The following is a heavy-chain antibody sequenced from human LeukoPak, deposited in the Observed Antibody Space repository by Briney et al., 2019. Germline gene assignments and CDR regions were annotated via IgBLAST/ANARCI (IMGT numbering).Heavy chain of an antibody. CDR3: AKISGFGELFGAFDI. V-gene: IGHV3-30*18. D-gene: IGHD3-10*01. Sequence: GGSLRLSCVVSGFTFSSYGMHWVRQAPGKGLEWVAVISHDGSNKYYAESVRGRFTTSRDNSKNMLYLQMNSLRAEDTAVYYCAKISGFGELFGAFDIWGQGTVVTVSS. CDR1: GFTFSSYG. J-gene: IGHJ3*02. CDR2: ISHDGSNK.